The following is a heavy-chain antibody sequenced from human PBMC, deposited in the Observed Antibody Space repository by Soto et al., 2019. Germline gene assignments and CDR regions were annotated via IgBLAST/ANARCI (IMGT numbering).Heavy chain of an antibody. J-gene: IGHJ4*02. CDR2: ISYDGSNK. CDR3: ARDPGYCTACRPMGYFDY. V-gene: IGHV3-30-3*01. D-gene: IGHD2-8*02. CDR1: GFTFSSYA. Sequence: PGGSLRLSCAASGFTFSSYAMHWVRQAPGKGLEWVAVISYDGSNKYYADSVKGRFTISRDNSKNTLYLQMNSLRAEDTAVYYCARDPGYCTACRPMGYFDYWGQGTLVTVSS.